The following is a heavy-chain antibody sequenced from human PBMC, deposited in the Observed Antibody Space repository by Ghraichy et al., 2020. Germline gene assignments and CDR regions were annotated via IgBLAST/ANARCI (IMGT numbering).Heavy chain of an antibody. J-gene: IGHJ5*02. CDR1: GDSVSSNSAA. CDR3: ARAIHCSGGSCYGWWFDP. D-gene: IGHD2-15*01. Sequence: SQTLSLTCAISGDSVSSNSAAWNWIRQSPSRGLEWLGRTYYRSKWYNDYAVSVKSRITINPDTSKNQFSLQLNSVTPEDTAVYYCARAIHCSGGSCYGWWFDPWGQGTLVTVSS. CDR2: TYYRSKWYN. V-gene: IGHV6-1*01.